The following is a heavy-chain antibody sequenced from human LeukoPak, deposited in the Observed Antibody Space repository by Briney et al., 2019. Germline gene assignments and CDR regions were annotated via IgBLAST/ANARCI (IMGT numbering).Heavy chain of an antibody. D-gene: IGHD4-11*01. CDR1: GFGFSSYG. V-gene: IGHV3-7*01. CDR3: ARGLTTVSVKDYFDY. Sequence: GGSLSLSCAASGFGFSSYGLSWFRQAQGKGLEWVANIKQDGSEKYYVDSVKGRFTISRDDAKKSLYLQMNSLRAEDTAVYYCARGLTTVSVKDYFDYWGQGTLVTVSS. CDR2: IKQDGSEK. J-gene: IGHJ4*02.